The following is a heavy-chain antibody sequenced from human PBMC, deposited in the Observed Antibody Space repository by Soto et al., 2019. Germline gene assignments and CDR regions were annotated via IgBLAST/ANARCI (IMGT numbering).Heavy chain of an antibody. Sequence: GASVKVSCKASGYTFTSYGISWVRQAPGQGLERMGWISAYNGNTNYAQKLQGRVTMTTDTSTSTDNKEMRSLKSDDTAVYYCAREGPVDTAMVKAVLYYYYGMDVWG. CDR3: AREGPVDTAMVKAVLYYYYGMDV. V-gene: IGHV1-18*01. CDR1: GYTFTSYG. CDR2: ISAYNGNT. D-gene: IGHD5-18*01. J-gene: IGHJ6*02.